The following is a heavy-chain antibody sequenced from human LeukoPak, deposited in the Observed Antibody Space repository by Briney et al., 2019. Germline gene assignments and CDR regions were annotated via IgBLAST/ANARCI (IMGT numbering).Heavy chain of an antibody. V-gene: IGHV4-59*08. CDR3: ARRGIAVEYVDY. J-gene: IGHJ4*02. CDR2: IYYSGST. D-gene: IGHD6-19*01. Sequence: PSETLSLTCTVSGGSISSYYWRWIRQPPGKGLEWIGYIYYSGSTNYNPSLKSRVTISVDTSKNQFSLKLSSVTAADTAVYYCARRGIAVEYVDYWGQGTLVTVSS. CDR1: GGSISSYY.